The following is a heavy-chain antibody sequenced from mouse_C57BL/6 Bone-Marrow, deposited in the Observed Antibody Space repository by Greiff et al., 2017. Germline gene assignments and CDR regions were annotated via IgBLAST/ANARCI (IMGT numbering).Heavy chain of an antibody. J-gene: IGHJ3*01. V-gene: IGHV1-54*01. CDR3: ARLNYGSSYASFAD. CDR1: GYAFTNYL. D-gene: IGHD1-1*01. CDR2: INPGSGGT. Sequence: LVESGAELVRPGTSVKVSCKASGYAFTNYLIEWVKQRPGQGLEWIGVINPGSGGTNYNEKFKGKATLTADKSSSTAYMQLSSLTSEDSAVYFCARLNYGSSYASFADWGQGTLVTVSA.